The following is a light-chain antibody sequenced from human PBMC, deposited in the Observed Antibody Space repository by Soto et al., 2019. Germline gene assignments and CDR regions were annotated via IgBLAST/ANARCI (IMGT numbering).Light chain of an antibody. CDR1: RSVSAD. Sequence: EIVMTQSPTTLSVSPGERATLGCMARRSVSADLAWYHHNPGQVPSLPIYGASTRASGIPARFSGSGSGTEFTLPIGSLQSADFAVYYCQPYSSSPSSGQGTRPEI. CDR2: GAS. V-gene: IGKV3-15*01. CDR3: QPYSSSPS. J-gene: IGKJ5*01.